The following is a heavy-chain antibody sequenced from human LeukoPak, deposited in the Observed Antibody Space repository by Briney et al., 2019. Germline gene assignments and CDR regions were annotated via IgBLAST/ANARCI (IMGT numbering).Heavy chain of an antibody. J-gene: IGHJ3*02. CDR2: ISSGSTTI. V-gene: IGHV3-48*01. D-gene: IGHD6-19*01. CDR3: ARLGSGWADAFDI. Sequence: GGSLRLSCATSGFTLSSYSMNWVRQAPGKGLEWVSYISSGSTTIYYADSVKGRFTISRDNAKNSLYLQMNSLRVEDTAVYYCARLGSGWADAFDIWGQGTMVTVSS. CDR1: GFTLSSYS.